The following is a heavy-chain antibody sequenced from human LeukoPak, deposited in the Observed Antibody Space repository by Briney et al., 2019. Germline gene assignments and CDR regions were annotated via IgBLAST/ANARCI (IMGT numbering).Heavy chain of an antibody. Sequence: ASVKVSCKASGYTFTGYYMHWVRQAPGQGLEWMGRINPNSGGTNYAQKFQGRVTMTRDTSISTAYMELSRLRSDDTAVYYCARLPERGYSGYGVNWFDPWGQGTPVTVSS. J-gene: IGHJ5*02. CDR2: INPNSGGT. CDR1: GYTFTGYY. D-gene: IGHD5-12*01. CDR3: ARLPERGYSGYGVNWFDP. V-gene: IGHV1-2*06.